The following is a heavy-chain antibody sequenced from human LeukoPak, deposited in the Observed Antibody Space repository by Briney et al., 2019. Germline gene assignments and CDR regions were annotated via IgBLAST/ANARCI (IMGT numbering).Heavy chain of an antibody. CDR3: AGLVGRYSSGLYYYYFDY. CDR1: GDSINSLDL. J-gene: IGHJ4*02. CDR2: MYLSGTT. V-gene: IGHV4-4*02. Sequence: PSGTLSLTCTVSGDSINSLDLWSWVRQPPGKRLEWIGEMYLSGTTHSNPSVKSRVTISIDKSKNQFFLNLSSVTAADTAVYYCAGLVGRYSSGLYYYYFDYWGQGTLVTVSS. D-gene: IGHD3-22*01.